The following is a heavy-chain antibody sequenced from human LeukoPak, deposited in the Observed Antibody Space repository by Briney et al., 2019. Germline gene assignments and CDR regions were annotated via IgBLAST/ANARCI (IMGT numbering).Heavy chain of an antibody. D-gene: IGHD2-21*01. CDR1: GYTFTSYD. J-gene: IGHJ3*02. CDR2: MNRNSGNT. CDR3: AREVSVMDAFDI. V-gene: IGHV1-8*03. Sequence: ASVTVSCKASGYTFTSYDINWVRQATGQGLEWMGWMNRNSGNTGYAQKFKGRVTITRNTSISTAYMDLSSLRSEDTAVYYCAREVSVMDAFDIWGQGTMVTVSS.